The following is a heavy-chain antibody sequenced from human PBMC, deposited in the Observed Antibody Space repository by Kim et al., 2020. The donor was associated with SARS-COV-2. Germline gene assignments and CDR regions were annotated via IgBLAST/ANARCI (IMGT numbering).Heavy chain of an antibody. D-gene: IGHD3-9*01. CDR3: AKDTRVKSVVTGYLES. Sequence: GGSLRLSCAASGFTFHNYAMYWVRQAPGKGPEWVSGISWNRGNIAYGDSVKGRFIISRDDATSSLYLQMNSLRVEDTGLYYFAKDTRVKSVVTGYLESWG. J-gene: IGHJ5*01. CDR1: GFTFHNYA. CDR2: ISWNRGNI. V-gene: IGHV3-9*01.